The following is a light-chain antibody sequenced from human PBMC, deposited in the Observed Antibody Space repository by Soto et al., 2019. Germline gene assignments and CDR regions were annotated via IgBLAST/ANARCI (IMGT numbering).Light chain of an antibody. J-gene: IGLJ1*01. CDR1: SSNVGGYNY. Sequence: QSALTQPASVSGSPGQSITISCTGTSSNVGGYNYFSWYQHQPGTAPKLMNYNVSNRPSGVYNRFSGTKAGTAASLTISRLTAEDEADYYGNSDTTRSTYVFGTGTKLTVL. CDR2: NVS. CDR3: NSDTTRSTYV. V-gene: IGLV2-14*03.